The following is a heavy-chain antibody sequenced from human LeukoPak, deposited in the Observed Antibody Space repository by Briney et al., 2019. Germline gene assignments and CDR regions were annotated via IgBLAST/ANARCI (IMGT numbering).Heavy chain of an antibody. Sequence: GASVKVSXKASGGTFSSYAISWVRQAPGQGLEWMGGIIPIFGTANYAQKFQGRVTITADESTSTAYMELSSLRSEDTAVYYCARFYCSSTSCRRGYFQHWGQGTLVTVSS. D-gene: IGHD2-2*01. CDR1: GGTFSSYA. CDR3: ARFYCSSTSCRRGYFQH. CDR2: IIPIFGTA. J-gene: IGHJ1*01. V-gene: IGHV1-69*13.